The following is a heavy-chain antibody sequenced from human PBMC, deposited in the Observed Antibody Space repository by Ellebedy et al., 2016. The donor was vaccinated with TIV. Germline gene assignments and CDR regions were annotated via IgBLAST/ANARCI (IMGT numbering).Heavy chain of an antibody. CDR3: ARDYARGSWYDYYYYMDV. D-gene: IGHD6-13*01. J-gene: IGHJ6*03. CDR1: GGTFSSYA. Sequence: SVKVSXKASGGTFSSYAISWVRQAPGQGLEWMGGIIPIFGTANYAQKFQGRVTITADESTSTAYMELSSLRSEDTAVYYCARDYARGSWYDYYYYMDVWGKGTTVTVSS. V-gene: IGHV1-69*13. CDR2: IIPIFGTA.